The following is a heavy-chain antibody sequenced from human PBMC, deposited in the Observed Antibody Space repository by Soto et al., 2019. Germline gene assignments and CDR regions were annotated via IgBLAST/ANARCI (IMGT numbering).Heavy chain of an antibody. CDR3: ARISFYPTPL. D-gene: IGHD3-16*02. V-gene: IGHV6-1*01. J-gene: IGHJ4*02. CDR2: IYYRSNWFS. Sequence: PSQTLSLTCVISGDSVSSNSAAWNWIRQSPSRGLEWLGRIYYRSNWFSDSAESVKSRITINPDTSRNQFSLQLSSVTPEDTAVYYCARISFYPTPLWGQGTLVTVSS. CDR1: GDSVSSNSAA.